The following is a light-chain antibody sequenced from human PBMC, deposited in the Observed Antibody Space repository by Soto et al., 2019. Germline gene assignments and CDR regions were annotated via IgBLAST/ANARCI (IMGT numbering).Light chain of an antibody. CDR2: DAS. Sequence: EIVLTQSPGTLSLSPGERATLSCRASQSVSGTCLAWYRQKPGQAPRLLIYDASSRATGIPDRFRGSGSGTDFTLTISSLEPEDFAVYFCQHYGASLWTFGQGTRVEIK. J-gene: IGKJ1*01. CDR3: QHYGASLWT. CDR1: QSVSGTC. V-gene: IGKV3-20*01.